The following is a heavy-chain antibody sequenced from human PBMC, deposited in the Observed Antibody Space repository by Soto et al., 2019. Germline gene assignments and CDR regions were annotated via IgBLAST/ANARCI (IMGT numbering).Heavy chain of an antibody. J-gene: IGHJ6*02. CDR3: ARHVAQNSYYYYYGMDV. V-gene: IGHV4-39*01. CDR2: IYHSGST. Sequence: SETLSLTCTVSCGSISSTSYNWGWIRQPPGKGLESIGIIYHSGSTYYNPSLKSRVTISVDTSKNQFSLKLSSVTAADTAVYFCARHVAQNSYYYYYGMDVWGPGTTVTVSS. D-gene: IGHD1-7*01. CDR1: CGSISSTSYN.